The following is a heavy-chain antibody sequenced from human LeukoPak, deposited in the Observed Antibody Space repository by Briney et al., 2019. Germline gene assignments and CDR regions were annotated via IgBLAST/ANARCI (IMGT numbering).Heavy chain of an antibody. CDR2: IIPIFGTA. CDR1: GGTFSSYA. CDR3: ASGPLGYCSSTSCYNVDY. V-gene: IGHV1-69*13. J-gene: IGHJ4*02. Sequence: GASVKVSCKASGGTFSSYAISWVRQAPGQGLEWMGVIIPIFGTANYAQKFQGRVTITADESTSTAYMELSSLRSEDTAVYYCASGPLGYCSSTSCYNVDYWGQGTLVTVSS. D-gene: IGHD2-2*01.